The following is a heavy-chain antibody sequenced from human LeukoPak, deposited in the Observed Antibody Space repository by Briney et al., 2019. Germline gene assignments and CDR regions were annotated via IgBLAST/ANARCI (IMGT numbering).Heavy chain of an antibody. V-gene: IGHV1-69*05. Sequence: GASVKVSCKASGGTFSSYAISWVRQAPGQGLEWMARIIPIFGTANYAQKFQGRVTITTDESTSTAYMELSSLRSEDTAVYYCARGLNYYDSSGYYYDRDGFDWGQGTLVTVSS. D-gene: IGHD3-22*01. J-gene: IGHJ4*02. CDR3: ARGLNYYDSSGYYYDRDGFD. CDR2: IIPIFGTA. CDR1: GGTFSSYA.